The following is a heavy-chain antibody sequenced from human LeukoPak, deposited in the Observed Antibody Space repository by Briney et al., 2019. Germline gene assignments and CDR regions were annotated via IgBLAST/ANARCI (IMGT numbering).Heavy chain of an antibody. Sequence: GGSLRLSCVASGFTFSSYSMNWVRQAPGKGLEWVSSISSSSSYIYYADSVKGRFTISRDNAKNSLYLQMNSLRAEDTAVYYCAREGTRDFDWQNHAFDIWGQGTMVTVSS. CDR3: AREGTRDFDWQNHAFDI. V-gene: IGHV3-21*01. J-gene: IGHJ3*02. CDR1: GFTFSSYS. CDR2: ISSSSSYI. D-gene: IGHD3-9*01.